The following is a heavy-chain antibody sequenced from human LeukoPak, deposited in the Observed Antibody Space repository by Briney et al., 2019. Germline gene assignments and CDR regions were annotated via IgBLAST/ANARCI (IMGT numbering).Heavy chain of an antibody. CDR2: ISYDGSNK. J-gene: IGHJ4*02. CDR1: GFTVSSNY. Sequence: GGSLRLSCAASGFTVSSNYMSWVRQAPGKELEWVAVISYDGSNKYYADSVKGRFTISRDNSKNTLYLQMNSLRAEDTAVYYCAKVAVAGPRLDYWGQGTLVTVSS. D-gene: IGHD6-19*01. CDR3: AKVAVAGPRLDY. V-gene: IGHV3-30*18.